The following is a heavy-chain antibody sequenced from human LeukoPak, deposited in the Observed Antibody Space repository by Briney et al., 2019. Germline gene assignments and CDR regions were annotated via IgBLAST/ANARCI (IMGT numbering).Heavy chain of an antibody. D-gene: IGHD2-15*01. Sequence: SETLSLTCAVYGGSFSGYYWSWIRQPPGKGLERIGEINHSGSTNYNPSLKSRVTISVDTSKNQFSLKLSSVTAADTAVYYCARVLLGYCSGGSCSSFDYWGQGTLVTVSS. CDR2: INHSGST. J-gene: IGHJ4*02. CDR3: ARVLLGYCSGGSCSSFDY. CDR1: GGSFSGYY. V-gene: IGHV4-34*01.